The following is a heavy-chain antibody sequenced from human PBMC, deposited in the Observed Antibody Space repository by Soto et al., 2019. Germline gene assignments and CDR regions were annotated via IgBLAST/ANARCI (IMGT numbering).Heavy chain of an antibody. CDR2: ISGSGVPT. V-gene: IGHV3-23*01. D-gene: IGHD3-16*01. J-gene: IGHJ3*02. CDR3: AKGGYYSVFDI. Sequence: EMQLLESGGGLVQPGGSLRLSCVASGFPFSSYAMSWVRQTPGQGLEWVSGISGSGVPTYYADSVQGRFTISRDNSNNTLSLQVPSVGVEDTAVYFCAKGGYYSVFDIWGQGTMVTVSA. CDR1: GFPFSSYA.